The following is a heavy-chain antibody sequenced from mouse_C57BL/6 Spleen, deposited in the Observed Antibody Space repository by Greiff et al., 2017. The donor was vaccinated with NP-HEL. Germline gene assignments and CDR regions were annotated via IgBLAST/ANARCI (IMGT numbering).Heavy chain of an antibody. D-gene: IGHD2-1*01. CDR3: ARRGNYVAKDC. V-gene: IGHV14-2*01. CDR2: IDPEDGDT. CDR1: GFNFKDYY. J-gene: IGHJ4*01. Sequence: EVQLQQSVHELVKPGASVKLSCTASGFNFKDYYMHWVKQRTEQGLEWIGGIDPEDGDTKYAGYFQGKATLTADTSSNTAYLQLSSLTSEDTAVYCCARRGNYVAKDCWGQGTTVTVSS.